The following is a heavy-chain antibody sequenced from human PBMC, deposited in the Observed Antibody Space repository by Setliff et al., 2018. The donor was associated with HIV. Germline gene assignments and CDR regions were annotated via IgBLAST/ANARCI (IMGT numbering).Heavy chain of an antibody. CDR3: ARGSSSWYYYYYYGMGV. J-gene: IGHJ6*02. CDR1: GGSISSHY. Sequence: SETLSLTCTVSGGSISSHYWSWIRQPPGKGLEWIGSIYYSGSTNYNPSLKSRVTISVDTSKNQFSLKLSSVTAADTAVYYCARGSSSWYYYYYYGMGVWGQGTTVTVSS. D-gene: IGHD6-13*01. V-gene: IGHV4-59*11. CDR2: IYYSGST.